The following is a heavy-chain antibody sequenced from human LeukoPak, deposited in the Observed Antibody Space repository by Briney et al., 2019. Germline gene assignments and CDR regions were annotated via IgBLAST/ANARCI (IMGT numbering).Heavy chain of an antibody. J-gene: IGHJ4*02. Sequence: GGSLRLSCAASGFTFSSYSMNWVRQAPGKGLEWVSYISSSSSTIYYADSVKGRFTISRDNAKNSLYLQMNSLRAEDTAVYYCARDRISGYYYFDYWGQRTLVTVSS. CDR2: ISSSSSTI. CDR3: ARDRISGYYYFDY. D-gene: IGHD3-22*01. V-gene: IGHV3-48*01. CDR1: GFTFSSYS.